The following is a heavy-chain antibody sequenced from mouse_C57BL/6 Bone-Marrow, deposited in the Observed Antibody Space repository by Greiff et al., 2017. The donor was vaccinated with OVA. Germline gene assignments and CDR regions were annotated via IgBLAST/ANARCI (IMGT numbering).Heavy chain of an antibody. J-gene: IGHJ2*01. CDR1: GYTFTSYW. Sequence: VKLQQPGAELVKPGASVKLSCTASGYTFTSYWMHWVKQTPGRGLEWIGRIDHNSGGTKYNEKFTSKGTLTVAKPSSTAYMQLSSLTSEDSAVYYCARGYEYDANYFDYWGQGTTLTVSS. V-gene: IGHV1-72*01. CDR3: ARGYEYDANYFDY. D-gene: IGHD2-4*01. CDR2: IDHNSGGT.